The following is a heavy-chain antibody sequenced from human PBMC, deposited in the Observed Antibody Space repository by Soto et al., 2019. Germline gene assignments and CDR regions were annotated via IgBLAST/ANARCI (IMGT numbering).Heavy chain of an antibody. J-gene: IGHJ6*02. CDR1: GFTFSSYG. CDR2: IWYDGSNK. CDR3: ARDRILEWLLSYYYYGMDV. D-gene: IGHD3-3*01. V-gene: IGHV3-33*01. Sequence: QVQLVESGGGVVQPGRSLRLSCAASGFTFSSYGMHWVRQAPGKGLEWVAVIWYDGSNKYYADSVKGRFTISRDNSKNELYMQMNSLCAEDTAVYYCARDRILEWLLSYYYYGMDVWGQGTTVTVSS.